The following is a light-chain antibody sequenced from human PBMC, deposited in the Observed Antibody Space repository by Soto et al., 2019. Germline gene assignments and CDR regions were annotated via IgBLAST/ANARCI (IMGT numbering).Light chain of an antibody. CDR3: CSYVGSSTYV. J-gene: IGLJ1*01. CDR1: SSDVGTYNL. V-gene: IGLV2-23*01. CDR2: EGT. Sequence: QSVLTQPASVSGSPGQSITISCTGTSSDVGTYNLVSWYQQHPGKAPKLMVYEGTKRPSGVSNRFSGSKSGNTASLTISGLQAEDEADYYCCSYVGSSTYVFGTGPKVTVL.